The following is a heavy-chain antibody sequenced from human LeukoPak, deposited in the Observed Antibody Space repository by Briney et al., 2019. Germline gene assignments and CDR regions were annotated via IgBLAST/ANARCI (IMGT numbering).Heavy chain of an antibody. CDR3: AKVDSLSIAAAVSFDY. D-gene: IGHD6-13*01. Sequence: GGSLRLSCAASGFTFSSYGMHWVRQAPGKGLEWVAVIWYDGSNKYYADSVKGRFTISRDNSKNTLYLQMNSLRAEDTAVYYCAKVDSLSIAAAVSFDYWGQGTLVTVSS. V-gene: IGHV3-33*06. CDR2: IWYDGSNK. J-gene: IGHJ4*02. CDR1: GFTFSSYG.